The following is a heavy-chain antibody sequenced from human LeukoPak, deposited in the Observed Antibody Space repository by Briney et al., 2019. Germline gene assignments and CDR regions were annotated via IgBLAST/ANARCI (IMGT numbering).Heavy chain of an antibody. V-gene: IGHV3-74*01. Sequence: GGSLKLSCAASGFPFNNYWIHWVRQAPGEGLMWVSSINTDVRTTGYAASVQGRFTISRDNAKNTLSLQMNSLRDDDTAVYYCARAGASGWYAAGWFDPWGQGTLVTVSS. CDR2: INTDVRTT. CDR3: ARAGASGWYAAGWFDP. J-gene: IGHJ5*02. D-gene: IGHD6-19*01. CDR1: GFPFNNYW.